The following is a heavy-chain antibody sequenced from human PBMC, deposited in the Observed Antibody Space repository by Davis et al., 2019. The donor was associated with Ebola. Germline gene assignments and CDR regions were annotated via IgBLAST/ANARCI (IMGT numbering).Heavy chain of an antibody. CDR2: VSGSGRNT. CDR3: AKTGRKTWYSDSSGGPHAFDS. CDR1: GFTFSSYA. Sequence: PGGSLRLSCAASGFTFSSYAMIWVRQAPGKGLEWVSSVSGSGRNTYYADSVKGRHTISRDNSRNTVYLEMYSLRVEDTAVYYCAKTGRKTWYSDSSGGPHAFDSWGQGTLVTVSS. D-gene: IGHD6-6*01. V-gene: IGHV3-23*01. J-gene: IGHJ4*02.